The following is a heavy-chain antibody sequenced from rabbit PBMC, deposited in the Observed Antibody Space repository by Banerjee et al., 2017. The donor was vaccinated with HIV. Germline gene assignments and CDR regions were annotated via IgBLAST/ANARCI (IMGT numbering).Heavy chain of an antibody. D-gene: IGHD1-1*01. CDR3: AREGASSSGYYL. V-gene: IGHV1S40*01. Sequence: QSLEESGGGLVQPEGSLTLTCTASGFSFSSNYYMCWVRQAPGKGLEWIACIDAGSSSSAYYASWAKGRFTISKTSSTTVTLQMTSLTGADTATYFCAREGASSSGYYLWGPGTLVTVS. J-gene: IGHJ4*01. CDR1: GFSFSSNYY. CDR2: IDAGSSSSA.